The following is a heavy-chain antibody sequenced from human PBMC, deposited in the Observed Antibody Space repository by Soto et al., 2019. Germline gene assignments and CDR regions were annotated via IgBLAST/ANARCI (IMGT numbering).Heavy chain of an antibody. Sequence: GGSLRLSCAASGFTFSSYAMSWVRQAPGKGLEWVSAISGSGGSTYYADSVKGRFTISRDNSKNTLYLQMNSLRAEDTAVYYCAKGSVRGVIIPSFDYWGQGTLVTVSS. D-gene: IGHD3-10*01. CDR3: AKGSVRGVIIPSFDY. CDR2: ISGSGGST. V-gene: IGHV3-23*01. CDR1: GFTFSSYA. J-gene: IGHJ4*02.